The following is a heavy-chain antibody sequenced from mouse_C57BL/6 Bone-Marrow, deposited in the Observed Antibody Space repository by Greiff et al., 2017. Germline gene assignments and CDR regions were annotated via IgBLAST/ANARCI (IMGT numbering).Heavy chain of an antibody. CDR2: ISSGSSTI. CDR1: GFTFSDYG. J-gene: IGHJ3*01. Sequence: EVKVVESGGGLVKPGGSLKLSCAASGFTFSDYGMHWVRQAPEKGLEWVAYISSGSSTIDYADTVKGRFTISRDNAKNTLFLQMTSLRSGDTAMYYCASSIYNYGWFAYWGRGTGVTVSA. D-gene: IGHD1-1*01. CDR3: ASSIYNYGWFAY. V-gene: IGHV5-17*01.